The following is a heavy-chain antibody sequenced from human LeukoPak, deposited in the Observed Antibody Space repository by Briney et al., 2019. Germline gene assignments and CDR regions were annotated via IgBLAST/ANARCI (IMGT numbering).Heavy chain of an antibody. D-gene: IGHD3-22*01. CDR2: INAGNGNT. CDR1: GYTFTSYA. CDR3: ASRSDYYDSSGYYGMDV. Sequence: ASVKVSCKASGYTFTSYAMHWVRQAPGQRLEWMGWINAGNGNTKYSQKFQGRVTITRDTSASTAYMELSSLRSEDTAVYYCASRSDYYDSSGYYGMDVWGQGTTVTVSS. V-gene: IGHV1-3*01. J-gene: IGHJ6*02.